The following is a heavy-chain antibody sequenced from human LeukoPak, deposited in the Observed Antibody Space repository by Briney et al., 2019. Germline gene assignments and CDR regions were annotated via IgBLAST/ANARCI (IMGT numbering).Heavy chain of an antibody. J-gene: IGHJ4*02. V-gene: IGHV3-15*01. CDR3: TTDDYFGSGSYKGY. Sequence: GGSLRLFCVAVGFSFSNAYLSWVRQDPGKGLEWVGRMKSGTADYAAPVTGRFTISRDDLKDTLYLQMNNLRTDDTAVYYCTTDDYFGSGSYKGYWGQGTLVTISS. D-gene: IGHD3-10*01. CDR1: GFSFSNAY. CDR2: MKSGTA.